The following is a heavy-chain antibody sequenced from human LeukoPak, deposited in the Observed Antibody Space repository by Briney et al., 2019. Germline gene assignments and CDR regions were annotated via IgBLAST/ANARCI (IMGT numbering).Heavy chain of an antibody. CDR3: ARGHSSGWYWN. CDR1: GYTFTSYG. J-gene: IGHJ4*02. D-gene: IGHD6-19*01. Sequence: ASVKVSCKASGYTFTSYGISWVRQAPGQGLEWMGWISAYNSNTNYAQKLQGRVTMTRNTSISTAYMELSSLRSEDTAVYYCARGHSSGWYWNWGQGTLVTVSS. V-gene: IGHV1-18*01. CDR2: ISAYNSNT.